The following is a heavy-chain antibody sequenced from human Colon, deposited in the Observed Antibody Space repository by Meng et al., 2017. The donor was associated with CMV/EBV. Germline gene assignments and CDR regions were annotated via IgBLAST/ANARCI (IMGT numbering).Heavy chain of an antibody. V-gene: IGHV4-61*01. CDR1: GASVSSGNYY. CDR2: KFLRGSA. J-gene: IGHJ5*02. CDR3: VRGDMVRGVIDL. D-gene: IGHD3-10*01. Sequence: SETLSLTCTVSGASVSSGNYYWSWIRQPPGKRLEFIAYKFLRGSANYNPSLSRSTISIDTSKNQVSLQLVSVTTADTALYYCVRGDMVRGVIDLWGQGTLVTVSS.